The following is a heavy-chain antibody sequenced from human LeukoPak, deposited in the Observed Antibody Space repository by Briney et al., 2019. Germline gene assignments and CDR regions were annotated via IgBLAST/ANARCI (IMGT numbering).Heavy chain of an antibody. CDR2: IIPIFGTA. CDR3: ARTKVVPAATHNYNWFDP. Sequence: SVKVSCKASGGTFSSYAISWVRQAPGQGLEWMGGIIPIFGTANYAQKFQGRVTITTDKSTSTAYMELSSLRSEDTAVYYCARTKVVPAATHNYNWFDPWGQGTLVTVSS. J-gene: IGHJ5*02. CDR1: GGTFSSYA. V-gene: IGHV1-69*05. D-gene: IGHD2-2*01.